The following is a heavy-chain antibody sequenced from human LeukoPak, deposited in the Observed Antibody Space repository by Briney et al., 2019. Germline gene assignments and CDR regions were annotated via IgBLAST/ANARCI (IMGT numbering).Heavy chain of an antibody. CDR2: ISYDGSNK. CDR3: ARDQMIAAAGLDY. V-gene: IGHV3-30*03. J-gene: IGHJ4*02. CDR1: GFTVDDDG. Sequence: GGSLRLSCAASGFTVDDDGMNWVRQAPGKGLEWVAVISYDGSNKYFADSVKGRFTISRDNSKNTLYLQMNSLRAEDTAVYYCARDQMIAAAGLDYWGQGTLVTVSS. D-gene: IGHD6-13*01.